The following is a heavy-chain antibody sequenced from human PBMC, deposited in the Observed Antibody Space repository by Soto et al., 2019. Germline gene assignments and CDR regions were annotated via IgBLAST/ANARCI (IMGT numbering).Heavy chain of an antibody. Sequence: GGSLRLSCAASGFTFSSYGMHWVRQAPGKGLEWVAVISYDGSNKYYADSVKGRFTISRDNSKNTLYLQMNSLRAEDTAVYYCATPYYYDSSGYYVTLLNYWGQGTLVTVS. CDR3: ATPYYYDSSGYYVTLLNY. V-gene: IGHV3-30*03. J-gene: IGHJ4*02. D-gene: IGHD3-22*01. CDR1: GFTFSSYG. CDR2: ISYDGSNK.